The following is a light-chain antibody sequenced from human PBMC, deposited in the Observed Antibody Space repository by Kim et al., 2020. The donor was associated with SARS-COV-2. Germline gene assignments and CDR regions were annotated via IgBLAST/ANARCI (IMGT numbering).Light chain of an antibody. CDR1: QRILNSDDGHTY. V-gene: IGKV2-40*01. CDR3: MQRIEFPYS. J-gene: IGKJ2*03. CDR2: TLS. Sequence: PASISCRSSQRILNSDDGHTYLDWYLQKPGQSPQLLIYTLSYRVPGVPDRFSGSGSGTDFTLKISRVEADDVGVYYCMQRIEFPYSFGQGTKLEI.